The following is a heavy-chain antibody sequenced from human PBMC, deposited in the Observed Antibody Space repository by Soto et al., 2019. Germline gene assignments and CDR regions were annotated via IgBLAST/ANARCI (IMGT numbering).Heavy chain of an antibody. Sequence: SETLSLTCAVYGESFSGYYWSWIRQPPGKGLEWIGEIHDSGSTNYNPSLKSRLIISVDTSRNQFSLKLSSVTAADTAVYYCARGVRRPIRWDSDYWGQGTMVTVSS. CDR2: IHDSGST. CDR3: ARGVRRPIRWDSDY. J-gene: IGHJ4*02. D-gene: IGHD1-26*01. V-gene: IGHV4-34*01. CDR1: GESFSGYY.